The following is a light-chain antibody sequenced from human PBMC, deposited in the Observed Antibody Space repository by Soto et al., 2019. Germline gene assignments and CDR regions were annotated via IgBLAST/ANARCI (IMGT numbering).Light chain of an antibody. CDR3: QQYYSYPYT. Sequence: AIRMTQSPSSLSASTGDRVTITCRASQGISSYLAWNQQKPGKAPKLLIYAASTLQSGVPSRFSGSGSWTDFSLTIGCLPSADFATYYCQQYYSYPYTFGQGTKLEIK. V-gene: IGKV1-8*01. CDR2: AAS. CDR1: QGISSY. J-gene: IGKJ2*01.